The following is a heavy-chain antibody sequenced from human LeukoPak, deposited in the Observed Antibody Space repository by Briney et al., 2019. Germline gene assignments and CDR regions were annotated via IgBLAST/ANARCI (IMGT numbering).Heavy chain of an antibody. CDR3: ARARDNYDESGHSALDH. CDR1: GFIFRTFG. Sequence: GGSLRPSCAASGFIFRTFGMHWVRQAPGKGLQWVASIWYDETNKYYADSVKGRFTISRDNFKNMLYLQMDSLRAEDTAMYYCARARDNYDESGHSALDHWGQGTLVTVSS. J-gene: IGHJ4*02. V-gene: IGHV3-33*01. D-gene: IGHD3-22*01. CDR2: IWYDETNK.